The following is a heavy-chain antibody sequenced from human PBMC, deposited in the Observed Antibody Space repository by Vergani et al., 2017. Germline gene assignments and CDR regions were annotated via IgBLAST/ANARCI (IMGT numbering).Heavy chain of an antibody. CDR3: ARAIVVPAAMQFGDYYYYMDV. V-gene: IGHV1-69*12. CDR1: GGTFSSYA. D-gene: IGHD2-2*01. J-gene: IGHJ6*03. CDR2: IIPIFGTA. Sequence: QVQLVQSGAEVKKPGSSVKVSCKASGGTFSSYAISWVRQAPGQGLEWMGGIIPIFGTANYAQKFQGRVTITADESTSTAYMELSSLRSEDTAVYYCARAIVVPAAMQFGDYYYYMDVWGKGTTVTVSS.